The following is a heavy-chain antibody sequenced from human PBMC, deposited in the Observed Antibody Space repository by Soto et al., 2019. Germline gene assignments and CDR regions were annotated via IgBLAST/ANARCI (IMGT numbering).Heavy chain of an antibody. J-gene: IGHJ5*02. Sequence: SETLSLTCTVSGGSISSGGYYWSWIRQHPGKGLEWIGYIYYSGSTYYNPSLKSRVTISVDTSKNQFSLKLSSVTAADTAVYYCARQVDYDFWSGYRNWFDPWGQGTLVTVSS. CDR3: ARQVDYDFWSGYRNWFDP. D-gene: IGHD3-3*01. CDR2: IYYSGST. V-gene: IGHV4-31*03. CDR1: GGSISSGGYY.